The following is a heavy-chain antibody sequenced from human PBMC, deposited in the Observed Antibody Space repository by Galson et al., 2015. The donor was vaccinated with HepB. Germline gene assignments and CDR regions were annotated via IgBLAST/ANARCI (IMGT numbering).Heavy chain of an antibody. CDR2: IYSGGST. CDR1: GFTVSSNY. CDR3: ARDSSGWNYFDY. Sequence: SLRLSCAASGFTVSSNYMSWVRQAPGKGLEWVSVIYSGGSTYYADSVKGRFTISRDNSKNTRYLQMNSLRAEDTAVYYCARDSSGWNYFDYWGQGTLVTVSS. D-gene: IGHD6-19*01. V-gene: IGHV3-66*01. J-gene: IGHJ4*02.